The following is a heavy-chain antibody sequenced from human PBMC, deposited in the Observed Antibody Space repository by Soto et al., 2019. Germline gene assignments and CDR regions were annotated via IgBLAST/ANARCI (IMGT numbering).Heavy chain of an antibody. Sequence: QVQLVQSGAEVKKPGSSVKVSCKASGGTFSSYAISWVRQAPGQGLEWMGGIIPIFGTANYAQKFQGRVTITADKSTSTAYMELSSLRSEDTAVYYCARAGNYYDSSGYYYGFDYWGQGTLVPVSS. J-gene: IGHJ4*02. CDR2: IIPIFGTA. V-gene: IGHV1-69*06. D-gene: IGHD3-22*01. CDR3: ARAGNYYDSSGYYYGFDY. CDR1: GGTFSSYA.